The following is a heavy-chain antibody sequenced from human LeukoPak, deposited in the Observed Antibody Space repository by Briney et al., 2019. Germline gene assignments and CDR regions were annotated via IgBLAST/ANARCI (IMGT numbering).Heavy chain of an antibody. V-gene: IGHV3-23*01. CDR1: GFTFSSYA. J-gene: IGHJ4*02. Sequence: TGGSLRLSCVASGFTFSSYAMSWVRQAPGKGLEWVSAISSSGGSTYYADSVTGRFTISRDNSKNTLYLQMNSLRAEDTAVYYCAKKARESGPLDYWGQGTLVTVSS. D-gene: IGHD5-12*01. CDR2: ISSSGGST. CDR3: AKKARESGPLDY.